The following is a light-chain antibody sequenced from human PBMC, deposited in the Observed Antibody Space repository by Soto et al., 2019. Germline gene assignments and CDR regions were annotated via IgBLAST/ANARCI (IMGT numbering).Light chain of an antibody. V-gene: IGKV1-33*01. J-gene: IGKJ2*01. CDR2: ATS. Sequence: DIQMSQSPSSLSASVGDRVTITCQASQGISQDLNWYQQKPGKAPKLLMYATSNLETWVPSRFSGSGSETDFTFTISSLQPEDIATYYCQQYYSLPYTFGQGTKLEI. CDR1: QGISQD. CDR3: QQYYSLPYT.